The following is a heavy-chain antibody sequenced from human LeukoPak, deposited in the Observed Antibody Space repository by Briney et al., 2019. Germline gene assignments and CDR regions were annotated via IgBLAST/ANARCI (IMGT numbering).Heavy chain of an antibody. CDR3: AKDIGSSWNTYYFVY. J-gene: IGHJ4*02. D-gene: IGHD6-13*01. CDR2: ISYDGSNK. Sequence: PGGSLRLSCAASGFTFSSYGMHWVRQAPGKGLEWVAVISYDGSNKYYADSVKGRFTISRDNSKNTLYLQMNSLRAEDTAVYYCAKDIGSSWNTYYFVYWGQGTVVTVSS. CDR1: GFTFSSYG. V-gene: IGHV3-30*18.